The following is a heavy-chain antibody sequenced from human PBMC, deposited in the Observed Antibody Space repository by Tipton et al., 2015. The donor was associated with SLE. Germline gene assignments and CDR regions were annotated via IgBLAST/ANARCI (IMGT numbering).Heavy chain of an antibody. V-gene: IGHV4-59*08. Sequence: TLSLTCTVSGGSISSYYWSWIRQPPGKGLEWIGYIYYSGSTNYNPSLKSRVTISVDTSKNQFSLKLSSVTAADTAVYYCARQGMAARPDFDFWGQGTLVTVSS. J-gene: IGHJ4*02. CDR2: IYYSGST. CDR3: ARQGMAARPDFDF. D-gene: IGHD6-6*01. CDR1: GGSISSYY.